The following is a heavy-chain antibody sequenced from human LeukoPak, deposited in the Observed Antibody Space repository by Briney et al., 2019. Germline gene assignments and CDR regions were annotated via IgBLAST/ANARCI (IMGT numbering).Heavy chain of an antibody. D-gene: IGHD5-24*01. CDR2: IKEDGSET. CDR3: ARETPRRGETRDGYR. CDR1: GFTFKKYW. V-gene: IGHV3-7*01. Sequence: TGGSLRLSCAASGFTFKKYWMNWVRQVPGKGLECFANIKEDGSETYYADSVKGRFTISRDNPKNLLFLQINSLRVEDTAVYYCARETPRRGETRDGYRWGQGTLVTVSS. J-gene: IGHJ4*02.